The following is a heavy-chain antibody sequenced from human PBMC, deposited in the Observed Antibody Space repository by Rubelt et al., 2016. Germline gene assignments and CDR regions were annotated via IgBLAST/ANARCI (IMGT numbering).Heavy chain of an antibody. CDR2: ISAYNGNA. D-gene: IGHD3-16*01. Sequence: QVQLVQSGAEVKKPGASVKVSCKASGYTFTSYGISWVRQAPGQGLEWMGWISAYNGNANYAQKFQGRVTMTRDTSISTGYMELSRLRSDDTAVYYCAREGDYYYGMDVWGQGTTVTVSS. J-gene: IGHJ6*02. V-gene: IGHV1-18*01. CDR1: GYTFTSYG. CDR3: AREGDYYYGMDV.